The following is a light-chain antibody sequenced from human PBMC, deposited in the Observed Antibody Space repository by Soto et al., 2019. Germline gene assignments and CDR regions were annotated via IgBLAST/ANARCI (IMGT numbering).Light chain of an antibody. CDR1: QSVSSTY. Sequence: EIVLTQSPGTLSLSPGEGATLSCRASQSVSSTYLAWYQQKPGQAPRLLIYGASSRATGIPARFSGRGSGPHLTLPISRQEPEDFAMYYCQQYGSSPWTFGQGTKVEIK. V-gene: IGKV3-20*01. CDR3: QQYGSSPWT. CDR2: GAS. J-gene: IGKJ1*01.